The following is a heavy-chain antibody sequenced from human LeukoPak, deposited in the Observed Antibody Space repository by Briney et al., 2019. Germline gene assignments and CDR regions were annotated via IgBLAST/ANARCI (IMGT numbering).Heavy chain of an antibody. CDR3: ARRILSSTSPFDP. D-gene: IGHD2-2*01. V-gene: IGHV4-39*01. J-gene: IGHJ5*02. CDR2: IYYSGST. Sequence: PSETLSLTCTVSGYSISSSYYWGWIRQPPGKGLEWIGSIYYSGSTYYNPSLKSRVTISVDTSKNQFSLKLSSVTAADTAVYYCARRILSSTSPFDPWGQGTLVTVSS. CDR1: GYSISSSYY.